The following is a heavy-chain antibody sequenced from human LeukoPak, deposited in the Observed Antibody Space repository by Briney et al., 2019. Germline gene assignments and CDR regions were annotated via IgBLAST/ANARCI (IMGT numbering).Heavy chain of an antibody. CDR2: ISPYNGNT. V-gene: IGHV1-18*01. CDR3: TTWGGGGH. Sequence: ASMKVSCTASGYTFTTFGITWIRQSPGQGLEWMGWISPYNGNTNYGLKFQGRLTLTTDTATSTAYMELRSLQSDDSAVYHCTTWGGGGHWGQGTLVSVSS. CDR1: GYTFTTFG. J-gene: IGHJ4*02. D-gene: IGHD3-16*01.